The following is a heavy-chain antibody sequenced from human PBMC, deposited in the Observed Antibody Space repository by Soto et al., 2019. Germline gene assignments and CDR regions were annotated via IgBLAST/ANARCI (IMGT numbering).Heavy chain of an antibody. V-gene: IGHV4-4*02. J-gene: IGHJ6*02. Sequence: PSETLSLTCAVSGGSISSSNWWSWVRQPPGKGLEWIGEIYHSGSTNYNPSLKSRVTISVDKSKNQFSLKLSSVTAADTAVYYCARGRLLWFGGQNYYYGMDVWGQGTTVTVSS. CDR3: ARGRLLWFGGQNYYYGMDV. CDR1: GGSISSSNW. CDR2: IYHSGST. D-gene: IGHD3-10*01.